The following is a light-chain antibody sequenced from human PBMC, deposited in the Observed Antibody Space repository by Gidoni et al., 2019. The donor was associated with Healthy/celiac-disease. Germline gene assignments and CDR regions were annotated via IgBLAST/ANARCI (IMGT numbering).Light chain of an antibody. CDR3: CSYAGSSTFEV. V-gene: IGLV2-23*02. Sequence: QSARTNPASVSGSPGQPLTFSCTGTSSDVGGYNLFTWSQQTPGKAPNLMIYEVITRPSGVSNRFSGSKSGNTASLTISGLQAEDEADYYCCSYAGSSTFEVFGTGTKVTV. J-gene: IGLJ1*01. CDR1: SSDVGGYNL. CDR2: EVI.